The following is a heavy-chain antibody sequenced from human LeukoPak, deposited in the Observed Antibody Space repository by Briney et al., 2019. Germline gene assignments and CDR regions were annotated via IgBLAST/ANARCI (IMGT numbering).Heavy chain of an antibody. V-gene: IGHV5-51*01. Sequence: GESLKISCKGSGYSFTSYWIGWVRQMPGKGLEWMGIIYPGDSDTRYSPSFQGQVTISADKSISTAYLQWSSLKASDTAMYYCARGVTWEPHATDAFDIWGQGTMVTVSS. J-gene: IGHJ3*02. CDR2: IYPGDSDT. CDR3: ARGVTWEPHATDAFDI. D-gene: IGHD1-26*01. CDR1: GYSFTSYW.